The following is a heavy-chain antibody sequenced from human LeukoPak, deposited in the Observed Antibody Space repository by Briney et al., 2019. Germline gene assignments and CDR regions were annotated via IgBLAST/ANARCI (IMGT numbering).Heavy chain of an antibody. CDR2: ISSSAGST. D-gene: IGHD5-18*01. J-gene: IGHJ4*02. V-gene: IGHV3-23*01. Sequence: GGSLRLSCVASGFTFSSYGMTWGRQAPGKGPGWGSVISSSAGSTYYADSVKGRFTISRDNSKNTLYLQMNSLRAEDTAVYYCAKGSGRGYSYGLEYWGQGTLVTVSS. CDR1: GFTFSSYG. CDR3: AKGSGRGYSYGLEY.